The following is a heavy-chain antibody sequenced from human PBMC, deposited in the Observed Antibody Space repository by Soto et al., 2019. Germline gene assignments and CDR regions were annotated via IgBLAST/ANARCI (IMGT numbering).Heavy chain of an antibody. CDR2: ISGSGDST. CDR3: AKEVLLDTVTTRVDYYGMDV. Sequence: EVQLLESGGGLVQPGGSLRLSCVASGFTFRSYAMNWVRQAPGKGLEWVSVISGSGDSTYHADSVKGRFTISRDNSKNTLYLQMNSLRAEDTAVYYCAKEVLLDTVTTRVDYYGMDVWGQGTTVTVSS. D-gene: IGHD4-17*01. CDR1: GFTFRSYA. V-gene: IGHV3-23*01. J-gene: IGHJ6*02.